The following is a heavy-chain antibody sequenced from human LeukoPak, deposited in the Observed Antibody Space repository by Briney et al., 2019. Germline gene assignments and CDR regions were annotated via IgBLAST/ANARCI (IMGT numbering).Heavy chain of an antibody. CDR2: IIPSGHTT. J-gene: IGHJ4*02. CDR3: AKDFWSGYYWYYFDY. D-gene: IGHD3-3*01. CDR1: GFTFSSHG. V-gene: IGHV3-23*01. Sequence: GGTLRLSCAASGFTFSSHGMNWVRQAPGKGLEWVSGIIPSGHTTYYADSVRGRFTISRDNSKNTLYLQMNSLRAEDTAVYYCAKDFWSGYYWYYFDYWGQGTLVTVSS.